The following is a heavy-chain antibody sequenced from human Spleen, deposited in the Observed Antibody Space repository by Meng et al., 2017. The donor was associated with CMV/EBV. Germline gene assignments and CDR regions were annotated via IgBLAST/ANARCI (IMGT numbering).Heavy chain of an antibody. D-gene: IGHD6-6*01. Sequence: LSLTCAASGSTVISSYMTWVRQAPGKGLEWVSVTYSDGYTHYADSVKGRFTISRDNSKNTLYLHMDSLKAEDTAVYYCARDNGLSYSSSSVAFDMWGQGTMVTVSS. CDR1: GSTVISSY. V-gene: IGHV3-53*01. CDR2: TYSDGYT. CDR3: ARDNGLSYSSSSVAFDM. J-gene: IGHJ3*02.